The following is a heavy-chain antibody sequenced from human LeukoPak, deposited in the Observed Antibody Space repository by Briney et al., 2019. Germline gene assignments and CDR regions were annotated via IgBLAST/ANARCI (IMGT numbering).Heavy chain of an antibody. D-gene: IGHD6-19*01. J-gene: IGHJ4*02. CDR3: ARDRSYGWPEGFDN. Sequence: GGSLRLSCAASGFTFSTYGMHWVRQAPGKGLEWLAVIWYDGSNKYYAESVKGRFTISRDNPQNTLYLEMKGLRAEDMAMYYCARDRSYGWPEGFDNWGQGTLVTVSP. CDR1: GFTFSTYG. CDR2: IWYDGSNK. V-gene: IGHV3-33*01.